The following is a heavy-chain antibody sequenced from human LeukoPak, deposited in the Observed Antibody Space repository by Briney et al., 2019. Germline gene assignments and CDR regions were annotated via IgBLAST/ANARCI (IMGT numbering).Heavy chain of an antibody. J-gene: IGHJ4*02. V-gene: IGHV3-53*01. D-gene: IGHD6-19*01. CDR2: IYSGGST. Sequence: GGSLRLSCAASGFTVSSNYMSWVRQAPGKGLEWVSVIYSGGSTYYAVSVKGRFTISRDNSKNTLYLQMNSLRAEDTAVYYCARVHSSGSSFDYWGQGTLVTVSS. CDR3: ARVHSSGSSFDY. CDR1: GFTVSSNY.